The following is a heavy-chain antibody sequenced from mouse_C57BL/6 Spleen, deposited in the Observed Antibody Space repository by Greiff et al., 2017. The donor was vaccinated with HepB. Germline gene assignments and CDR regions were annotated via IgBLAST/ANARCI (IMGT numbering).Heavy chain of an antibody. CDR2: IYPGSGST. CDR1: GYTFTSYW. Sequence: QVQLQQPGAELVKPGASVKMSCKASGYTFTSYWITWVKQRPGQGLEWIGDIYPGSGSTNYNEKFKSKATLTVDTSSSTAYMQLSSLTSEDSAVYYGARRGGAYSNFDYWGQGTTLTVSS. V-gene: IGHV1-55*01. J-gene: IGHJ2*01. D-gene: IGHD2-5*01. CDR3: ARRGGAYSNFDY.